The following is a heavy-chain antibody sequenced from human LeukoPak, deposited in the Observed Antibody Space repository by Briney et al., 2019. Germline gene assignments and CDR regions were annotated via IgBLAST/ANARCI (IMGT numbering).Heavy chain of an antibody. CDR1: GFTFSSYS. V-gene: IGHV3-21*06. Sequence: PGGSLRLSCAASGFTFSSYSMSWVRQAPGKGLEWVASISSSSRYIYYADSLKGRFTISRDNAKNSLYLQMNSLRAEDTAVYYCGTGWAIDFWGQGTLVTVSS. J-gene: IGHJ4*02. CDR3: GTGWAIDF. CDR2: ISSSSRYI. D-gene: IGHD5-24*01.